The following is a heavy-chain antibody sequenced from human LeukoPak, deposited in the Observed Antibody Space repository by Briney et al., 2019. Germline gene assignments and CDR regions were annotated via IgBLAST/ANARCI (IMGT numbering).Heavy chain of an antibody. CDR1: GGSISSYY. Sequence: PSETLSLTCTVSGGSISSYYWSWIRQPPGKGLEWIGYIYYSGSTNYNPSLKSRVTISVDTSKNQFSLKLSSVTAADTAVYYCGGGGGYWGSGNGGFDYWGQGTLVTVSS. V-gene: IGHV4-59*01. J-gene: IGHJ4*02. CDR3: GGGGGYWGSGNGGFDY. CDR2: IYYSGST. D-gene: IGHD3-10*01.